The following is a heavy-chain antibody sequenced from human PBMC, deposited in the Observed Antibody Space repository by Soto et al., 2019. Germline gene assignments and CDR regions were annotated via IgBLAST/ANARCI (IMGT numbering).Heavy chain of an antibody. CDR1: GDSIGSGDYF. D-gene: IGHD2-8*02. CDR2: FSYTETT. J-gene: IGHJ4*02. CDR3: ARDKITGLFDY. Sequence: SETLSLTCTVSGDSIGSGDYFWSWVRQPPGERPEWIGSFSYTETTYYNPSLKSAVTISVDTSKNQLSLNLSSVTAADTAVYYCARDKITGLFDYWGQGTLVTVSS. V-gene: IGHV4-39*02.